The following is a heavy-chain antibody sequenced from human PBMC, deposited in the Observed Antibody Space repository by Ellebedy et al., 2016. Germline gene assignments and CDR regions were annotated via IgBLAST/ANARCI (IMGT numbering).Heavy chain of an antibody. CDR2: IKQDGSEK. J-gene: IGHJ4*02. V-gene: IGHV3-7*03. Sequence: GGSLRLXXAASGFTFSSYAMSWVRQAPGKGLEWVANIKQDGSEKYYVDSVKGRFTISRDNAKNSLYLQMNSLRAEDTAVYYCARVQGPRYFDYWGQGTLVTVSS. CDR1: GFTFSSYA. CDR3: ARVQGPRYFDY.